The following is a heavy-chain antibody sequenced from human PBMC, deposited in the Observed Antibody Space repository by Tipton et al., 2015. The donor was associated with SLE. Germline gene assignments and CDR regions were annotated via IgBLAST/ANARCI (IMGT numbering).Heavy chain of an antibody. CDR2: INHSGST. J-gene: IGHJ6*03. V-gene: IGHV4-34*01. Sequence: GLVKPSETLSLTCAVYGGSFSGYYWSWIRQPPGKGLEWIGEINHSGSTNYNPSLKSRVTISVDTSKNQFSRKLSSVTAADTAVYYCARGCTLWYYYSYMDVWGKGTTVTVSS. CDR3: ARGCTLWYYYSYMDV. D-gene: IGHD3-16*01. CDR1: GGSFSGYY.